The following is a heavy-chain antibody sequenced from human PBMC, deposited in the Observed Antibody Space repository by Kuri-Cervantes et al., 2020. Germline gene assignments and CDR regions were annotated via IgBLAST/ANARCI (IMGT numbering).Heavy chain of an antibody. CDR2: INAGDGNT. CDR1: GYTFTSYS. V-gene: IGHV1-3*01. D-gene: IGHD6-19*01. Sequence: ASVKVSCKSSGYTFTSYSMHWVRQAPGQRLEWMGWINAGDGNTKYSQKFRGRVTITRDTSASTAYMELSSLRSEDTAVYYCARDSSGWYPRYYFDYWGQGTLVTVSS. CDR3: ARDSSGWYPRYYFDY. J-gene: IGHJ4*02.